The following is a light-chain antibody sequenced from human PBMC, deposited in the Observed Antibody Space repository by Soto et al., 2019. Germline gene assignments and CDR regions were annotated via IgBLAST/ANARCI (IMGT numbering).Light chain of an antibody. Sequence: DIVLTQSPGTLSLSPGERVTLSCRASQSVSSSFLAWYQQKPGQARRLVLYAASRRATGIPDRFSGSGSGTDFTLTISRLEPEDFAVYYCQQYGTSPPYTFGQGTKLEIK. V-gene: IGKV3-20*01. CDR3: QQYGTSPPYT. CDR1: QSVSSSF. J-gene: IGKJ2*01. CDR2: AAS.